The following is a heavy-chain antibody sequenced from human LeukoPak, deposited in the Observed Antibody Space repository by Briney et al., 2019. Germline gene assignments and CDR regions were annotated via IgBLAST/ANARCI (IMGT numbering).Heavy chain of an antibody. CDR1: GFTFSSYS. D-gene: IGHD2/OR15-2a*01. CDR3: ARVGGGLLYDY. V-gene: IGHV3-21*01. CDR2: ISSSSSYI. J-gene: IGHJ4*02. Sequence: GGALRLSCAASGFTFSSYSMNWVRQAPGKGLEWVSSISSSSSYIYYADSVKGRFTISRDNAKNSLYLQMNSLRAEDTAVYYCARVGGGLLYDYRGQGTLVTVSS.